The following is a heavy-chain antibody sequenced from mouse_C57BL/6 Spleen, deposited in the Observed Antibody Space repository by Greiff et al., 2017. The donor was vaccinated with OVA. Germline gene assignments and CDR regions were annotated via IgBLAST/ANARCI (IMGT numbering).Heavy chain of an antibody. CDR2: IWRGGST. J-gene: IGHJ2*01. Sequence: QVQLQQSGPGLVQPSQSLSITCTASGFSLTSYGVHWVRQSPGKGLEWLGVIWRGGSTDYNAAFISRLSISKDNTKCQVFFKMNSLQADDTAIYYCVRNWDYWGQGTPLTVSA. CDR3: VRNWDY. V-gene: IGHV2-2-2*01. CDR1: GFSLTSYG.